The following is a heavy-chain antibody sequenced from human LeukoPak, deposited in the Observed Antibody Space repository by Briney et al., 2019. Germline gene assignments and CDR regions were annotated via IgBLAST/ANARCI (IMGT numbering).Heavy chain of an antibody. D-gene: IGHD1-26*01. J-gene: IGHJ4*02. Sequence: PSETLSLTCTVSGDSISNHYWSWIRQPPGKGLVWIGYIFYSGNTHYNPSLKSRVTMSVDTPKNQFSLRLSSVTPADTAVYYCARDRGEGIVGTFDYWGQGTLVTVSS. V-gene: IGHV4-59*11. CDR1: GDSISNHY. CDR3: ARDRGEGIVGTFDY. CDR2: IFYSGNT.